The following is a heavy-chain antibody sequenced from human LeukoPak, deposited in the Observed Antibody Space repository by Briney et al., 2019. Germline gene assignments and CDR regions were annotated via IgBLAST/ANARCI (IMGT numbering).Heavy chain of an antibody. V-gene: IGHV1-2*02. CDR3: ARGQQWLAQDY. J-gene: IGHJ4*02. Sequence: GASVNVSCKASGYTFTGYYMHWVRQAPGQGLEWMGWINPNNGGTNYAQKFQGRVTMTRDTSSSTAYMELSRLRSDDTAVYYCARGQQWLAQDYWGQGTLVSVSS. CDR2: INPNNGGT. CDR1: GYTFTGYY. D-gene: IGHD6-19*01.